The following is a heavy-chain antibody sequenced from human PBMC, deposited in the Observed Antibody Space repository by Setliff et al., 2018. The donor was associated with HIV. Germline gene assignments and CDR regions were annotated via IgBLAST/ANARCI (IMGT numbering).Heavy chain of an antibody. D-gene: IGHD1-26*01. CDR2: INHSGRT. J-gene: IGHJ4*02. Sequence: PSETLSLTCAVYGGSFSGYYWSWIRQAPGKGLQWIGEINHSGRTNYNPSLESRVRISVDTSKNQFSLHLISVTAADTAMYYCAREKGATNRFDYWGQGILVTVSS. V-gene: IGHV4-34*01. CDR1: GGSFSGYY. CDR3: AREKGATNRFDY.